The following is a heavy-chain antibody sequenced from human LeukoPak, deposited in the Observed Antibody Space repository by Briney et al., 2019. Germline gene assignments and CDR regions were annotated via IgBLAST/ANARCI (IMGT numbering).Heavy chain of an antibody. CDR1: GGSISSSSYY. CDR2: IYYSGST. Sequence: SETLSLTCTVSGGSISSSSYYWGWIRQPPGKGLEWIGSIYYSGSTYYNPSLKSRVTMSVDTSKNQFSLKLSSVTAADTAVYYCAGRIAVAGTSYFDYWGQGTLVTVSS. J-gene: IGHJ4*02. CDR3: AGRIAVAGTSYFDY. V-gene: IGHV4-39*01. D-gene: IGHD6-19*01.